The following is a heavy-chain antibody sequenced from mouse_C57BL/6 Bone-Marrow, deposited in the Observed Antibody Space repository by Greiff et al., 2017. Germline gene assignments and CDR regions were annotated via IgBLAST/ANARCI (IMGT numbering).Heavy chain of an antibody. CDR3: ARSKSTMITTWAY. CDR1: GFTFSSYA. CDR2: ISDGGSYT. Sequence: EVQLVESGGGLVKPGGSLKLSCAASGFTFSSYAMSWVRQTPEKRLEWVATISDGGSYTYYPDNVKGRFTISRDNAKNNLYLQMSHLKSEDTAMYYCARSKSTMITTWAYWGQGTLVTVSA. J-gene: IGHJ3*01. D-gene: IGHD2-4*01. V-gene: IGHV5-4*01.